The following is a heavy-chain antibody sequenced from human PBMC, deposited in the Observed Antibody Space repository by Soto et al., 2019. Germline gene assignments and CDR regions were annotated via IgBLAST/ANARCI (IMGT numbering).Heavy chain of an antibody. Sequence: SETLSLTCSVSGGSISNYYWSWVRQPPGKGLEWIGYIFYTGRTDYSPSLKSRISISVDTSKNQFSLKLSSVTAADTAVYFCARDRFYDISTGDVRDYGMDVWGQGTTVTVSS. V-gene: IGHV4-59*01. CDR1: GGSISNYY. J-gene: IGHJ6*02. CDR2: IFYTGRT. CDR3: ARDRFYDISTGDVRDYGMDV. D-gene: IGHD3-9*01.